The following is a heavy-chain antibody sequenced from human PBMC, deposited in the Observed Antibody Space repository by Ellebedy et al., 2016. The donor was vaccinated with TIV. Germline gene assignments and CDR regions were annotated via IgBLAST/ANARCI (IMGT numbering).Heavy chain of an antibody. Sequence: GESLKISXAASGFTFSSYAMSWVRQAPGKGLEWVSAISGSGGSTYYADSVKGRFTISRDNSKNTLYLQMNSLRAEDTAVYYCAKSDSSRPQYYFDYWGQGTLVTVSS. CDR2: ISGSGGST. V-gene: IGHV3-23*01. CDR3: AKSDSSRPQYYFDY. D-gene: IGHD3-22*01. J-gene: IGHJ4*02. CDR1: GFTFSSYA.